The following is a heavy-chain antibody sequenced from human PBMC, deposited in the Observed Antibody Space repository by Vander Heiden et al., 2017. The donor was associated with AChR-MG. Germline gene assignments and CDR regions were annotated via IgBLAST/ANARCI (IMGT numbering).Heavy chain of an antibody. D-gene: IGHD1-26*01. J-gene: IGHJ6*03. CDR1: GGSFSGYY. Sequence: QVQLQQWGAGLLKPSETLSLTCPVYGGSFSGYYWSWIRQPPGKGLEWIGEINHSGSTNYNPSLKSRVTISVDTSKNQFSLKLSSVTAADTAVYYCARAAEKKYWDARYYYMDVWGKGTTVTVSS. V-gene: IGHV4-34*01. CDR3: ARAAEKKYWDARYYYMDV. CDR2: INHSGST.